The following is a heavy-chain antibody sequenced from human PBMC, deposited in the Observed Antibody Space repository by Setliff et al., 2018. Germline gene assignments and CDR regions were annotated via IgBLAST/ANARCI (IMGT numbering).Heavy chain of an antibody. J-gene: IGHJ6*02. CDR3: ARRRWLQFYYYYGMDV. Sequence: SETLSLTCTVSGGSISSGDYYWSWIRQPPGKGLEWIGYIHSRGSTYYNPSLKSRVTITVDTSKNQFSLKLSSVTAADTAVYSCARRRWLQFYYYYGMDVWGQGTTVTVSS. CDR1: GGSISSGDYY. D-gene: IGHD4-4*01. CDR2: IHSRGST. V-gene: IGHV4-30-4*08.